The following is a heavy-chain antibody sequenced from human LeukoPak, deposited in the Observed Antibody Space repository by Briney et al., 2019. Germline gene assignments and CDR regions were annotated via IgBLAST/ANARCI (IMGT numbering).Heavy chain of an antibody. CDR1: GGSFSGYY. CDR2: INHRGST. D-gene: IGHD3-10*01. J-gene: IGHJ4*02. CDR3: ARPTYYYGSGSSPLGY. V-gene: IGHV4-34*01. Sequence: PSETLSLTCAVYGGSFSGYYWSWIRQPPTKGLEWIGEINHRGSTNYNPSLKSRVTISVDTSKNQFSLKLSSVTAADTAVYYCARPTYYYGSGSSPLGYWGQGTLVTVSS.